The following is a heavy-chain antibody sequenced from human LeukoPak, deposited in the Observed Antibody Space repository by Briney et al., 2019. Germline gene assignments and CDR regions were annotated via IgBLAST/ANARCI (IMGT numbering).Heavy chain of an antibody. Sequence: GASVKVSCKASGGTFSSYAISWVRQAPGQGLEWMRGIIPIFGTANYAQKFQGRVTITADESTSTAYMELSSLRSEDTAVYYCARDRYCSGGSCYIYFDYWGQGTLVTVSS. CDR2: IIPIFGTA. J-gene: IGHJ4*02. D-gene: IGHD2-15*01. CDR1: GGTFSSYA. V-gene: IGHV1-69*13. CDR3: ARDRYCSGGSCYIYFDY.